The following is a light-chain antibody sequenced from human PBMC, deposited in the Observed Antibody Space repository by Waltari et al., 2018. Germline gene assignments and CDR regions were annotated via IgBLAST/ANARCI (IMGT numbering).Light chain of an antibody. CDR2: DVN. CDR3: CSYAGSYILV. Sequence: QSALTQPRSVSGSPGQSVTISCTGTSSDVGGYNYVSWYQQHPGKAPELIIYDVNKRPSGVPVRFSGSKSGNTASVTISGLQAEDEADFYCCSYAGSYILVFGGGTKLTVL. J-gene: IGLJ2*01. CDR1: SSDVGGYNY. V-gene: IGLV2-11*01.